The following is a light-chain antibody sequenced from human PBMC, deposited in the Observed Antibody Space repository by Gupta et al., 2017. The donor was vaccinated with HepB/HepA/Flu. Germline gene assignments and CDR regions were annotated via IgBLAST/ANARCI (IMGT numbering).Light chain of an antibody. Sequence: QSALTQPASVSGSPGQPITISCTGTSSDVGGYNYVSWYQQHPGKAPKLMIYDVSNRPSGVSNRFSGSKSGNTASLTISGLQAEDEAHYYCSSYTSSSTLFGGGTKLTVL. CDR1: SSDVGGYNY. CDR2: DVS. J-gene: IGLJ2*01. CDR3: SSYTSSSTL. V-gene: IGLV2-14*03.